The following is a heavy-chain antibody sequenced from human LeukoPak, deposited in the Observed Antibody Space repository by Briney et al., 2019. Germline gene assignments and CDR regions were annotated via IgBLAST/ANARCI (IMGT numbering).Heavy chain of an antibody. CDR3: ARTFIRYGGNSGPLHYYFDY. J-gene: IGHJ4*02. Sequence: SETLSLTCTVSGGSISSYYWSWIRQPPGKGLEWSGYIYYSGSTNYNPSLKSRVTISVDTSKNQFSLQLSSVTAADTAVYYCARTFIRYGGNSGPLHYYFDYWGQGTLVTVSS. CDR1: GGSISSYY. D-gene: IGHD4-23*01. CDR2: IYYSGST. V-gene: IGHV4-59*01.